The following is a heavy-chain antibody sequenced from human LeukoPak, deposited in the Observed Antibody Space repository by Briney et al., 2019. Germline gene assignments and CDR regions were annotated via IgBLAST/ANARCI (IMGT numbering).Heavy chain of an antibody. CDR2: INPNSGGT. J-gene: IGHJ4*02. CDR3: ARTSDFWSGYGDY. D-gene: IGHD3-3*01. Sequence: ASVKVSCKASGYTFTSYGISWVRQAPGQGLEWMGWINPNSGGTNYAQKFQGRVTMTRDTSISTAYMELSRLRSDDTAVYYCARTSDFWSGYGDYWGQGTLVTVSS. CDR1: GYTFTSYG. V-gene: IGHV1-2*02.